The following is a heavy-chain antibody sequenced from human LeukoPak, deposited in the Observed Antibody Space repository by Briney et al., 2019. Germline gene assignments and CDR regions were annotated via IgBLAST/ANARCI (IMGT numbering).Heavy chain of an antibody. D-gene: IGHD6-19*01. CDR1: GGSISSNY. Sequence: PSETLSLTCTVSGGSISSNYWTWIRQPPGKGLGYIGYIYYTGGTNYNPSLKSRVTISVDTSKNQFSLKLSSVTAADTAVYFCGKYGGSGWVIDYWGQGTLVTVSS. V-gene: IGHV4-59*08. CDR3: GKYGGSGWVIDY. J-gene: IGHJ4*02. CDR2: IYYTGGT.